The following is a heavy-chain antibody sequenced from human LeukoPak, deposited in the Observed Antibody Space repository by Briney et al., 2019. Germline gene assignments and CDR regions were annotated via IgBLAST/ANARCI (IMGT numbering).Heavy chain of an antibody. CDR2: ISGSGGGT. V-gene: IGHV3-23*01. CDR1: GFTFSSSA. CDR3: ARGGTSWYDY. Sequence: GGSLRLSCATSGFTFSSSAMSWVRQPPGKGLAWVSTISGSGGGTNYADSVKGRFTISRDNAKNSLYLQMNSLRAEDTAVYYCARGGTSWYDYWGQGTLVTVSS. J-gene: IGHJ4*02. D-gene: IGHD6-13*01.